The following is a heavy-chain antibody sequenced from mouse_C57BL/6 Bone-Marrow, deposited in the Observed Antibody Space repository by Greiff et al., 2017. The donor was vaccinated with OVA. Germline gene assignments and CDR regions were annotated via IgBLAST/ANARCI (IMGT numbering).Heavy chain of an antibody. CDR3: ARLTTVYYFDY. Sequence: DVMLVESGGGLVKPGGSLKLSCAASGFTFSDYGMHWVRQAPEKGLEWVAYISSGSSTIYYADTVKGRFTISRDNAKNTLFLQMTSLRSEDTAMYYCARLTTVYYFDYWGQGTTLTVSS. CDR1: GFTFSDYG. D-gene: IGHD1-1*01. CDR2: ISSGSSTI. J-gene: IGHJ2*01. V-gene: IGHV5-17*01.